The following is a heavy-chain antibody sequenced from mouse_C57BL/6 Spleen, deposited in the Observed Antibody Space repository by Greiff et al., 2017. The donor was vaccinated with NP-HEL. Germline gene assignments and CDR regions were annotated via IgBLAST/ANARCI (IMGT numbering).Heavy chain of an antibody. D-gene: IGHD2-4*01. CDR2: INSDGGST. V-gene: IGHV5-2*01. J-gene: IGHJ3*01. CDR3: ARHGSRDYAWFAY. CDR1: EYEFPSHD. Sequence: EVKVVESGGGLVQPGESLKLSCESNEYEFPSHDMSWVRKTPEKRLELVAAINSDGGSTYYPDTMERRFILSRDNTKKTLYLQMSSLRSGDTALYYCARHGSRDYAWFAYWGQGTLVTVSA.